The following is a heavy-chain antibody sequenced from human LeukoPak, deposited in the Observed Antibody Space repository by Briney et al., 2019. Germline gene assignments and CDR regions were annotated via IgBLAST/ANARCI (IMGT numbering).Heavy chain of an antibody. V-gene: IGHV3-20*04. D-gene: IGHD5-18*01. CDR1: GFNLDGDG. J-gene: IGHJ6*02. CDR3: ARQIAMARYYYYGMDV. Sequence: SXRLSCVASGFNLDGDGVGWVRHAPGKGVEWVYGISWNGGRRTYAEAVKGRFTIYREKAKNSVFLQMKSLRAEDTALYYCARQIAMARYYYYGMDVWGPGTTVXV. CDR2: ISWNGGRR.